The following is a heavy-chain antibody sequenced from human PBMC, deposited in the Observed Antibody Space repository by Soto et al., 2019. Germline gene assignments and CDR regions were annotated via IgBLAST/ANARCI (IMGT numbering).Heavy chain of an antibody. CDR2: INHSGST. CDR1: GGSFSGYY. V-gene: IGHV4-34*01. Sequence: SETLSLTCAVYGGSFSGYYWSWIRQPPGKGLEWIGEINHSGSTNYNPSLKSRVTISVDTSKNQFSLKLSSVTAADTAVYYCASSPHLGYCSGGSCYRWFDPWGQGTLVTVSS. CDR3: ASSPHLGYCSGGSCYRWFDP. D-gene: IGHD2-15*01. J-gene: IGHJ5*02.